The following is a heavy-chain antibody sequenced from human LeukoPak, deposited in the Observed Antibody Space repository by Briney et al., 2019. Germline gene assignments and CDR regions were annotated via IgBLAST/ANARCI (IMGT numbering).Heavy chain of an antibody. D-gene: IGHD2-8*01. J-gene: IGHJ4*02. CDR3: ARDVYGLGDS. CDR1: GFTFSNYW. V-gene: IGHV3-74*03. Sequence: PGGSLRLSCAASGFTFSNYWMHWVRHTPEQGLMWVSKVNSDGSAPQYAESVKGRFTISRDNAKNTLYLQMNSLRAEDTAVYYCARDVYGLGDSWSQGALVTVSS. CDR2: VNSDGSAP.